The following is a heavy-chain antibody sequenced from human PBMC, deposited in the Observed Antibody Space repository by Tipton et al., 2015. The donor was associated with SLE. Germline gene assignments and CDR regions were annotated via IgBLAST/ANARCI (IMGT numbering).Heavy chain of an antibody. CDR1: GYSISSGHY. D-gene: IGHD5-18*01. CDR3: ARHEDRGYSYGSSFDY. J-gene: IGHJ4*02. Sequence: LTCAVSGYSISSGHYWGWIRQPPGKGLEWIGSLYATGGSDYNPSLKSRLTMSLDTLKNQFSLSLSSVTAADTAVYYCARHEDRGYSYGSSFDYWGQGTLVTVSS. V-gene: IGHV4-38-2*01. CDR2: LYATGGS.